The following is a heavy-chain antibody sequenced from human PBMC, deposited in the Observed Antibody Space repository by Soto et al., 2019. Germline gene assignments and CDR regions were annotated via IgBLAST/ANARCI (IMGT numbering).Heavy chain of an antibody. CDR1: GFTFSDYA. D-gene: IGHD2-15*01. CDR3: AKDKVDHNSVWDPFDI. Sequence: PGGSLRLSCAASGFTFSDYAMSWVRQAPGKGLEWVSGLGGSNSDTHYAASVEGRFTVSRDNSKNTLFLQMNSLRVEDTAVYYCAKDKVDHNSVWDPFDIWGQGXLVTVSS. CDR2: LGGSNSDT. V-gene: IGHV3-23*01. J-gene: IGHJ3*02.